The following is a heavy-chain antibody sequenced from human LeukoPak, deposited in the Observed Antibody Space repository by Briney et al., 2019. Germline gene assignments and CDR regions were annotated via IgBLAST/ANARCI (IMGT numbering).Heavy chain of an antibody. CDR1: GFTFSSYS. CDR2: IKQDGSEK. CDR3: ARARTVVTFFDAFDI. D-gene: IGHD4-23*01. V-gene: IGHV3-7*03. J-gene: IGHJ3*02. Sequence: GGSLRLSCAASGFTFSSYSMNWVRQAPGKGLEWVANIKQDGSEKYYVDSVKGRFTISRGNAKNSLYLQMNSLRAEDTAVYYCARARTVVTFFDAFDIWGQGTLVTVSS.